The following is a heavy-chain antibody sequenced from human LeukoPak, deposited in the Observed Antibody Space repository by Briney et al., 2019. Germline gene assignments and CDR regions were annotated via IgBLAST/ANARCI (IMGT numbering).Heavy chain of an antibody. Sequence: GGSLRLSCAASGFTFSSYPMSWVRQAPGKGLEYVSAISSSGSSTNYADSVKDRFTISRDNSKNTLFLQMTSLRAEDTAVYYCVKDTSRGSYYYFDCWGQGILVTVSS. CDR2: ISSSGSST. D-gene: IGHD1-26*01. CDR1: GFTFSSYP. CDR3: VKDTSRGSYYYFDC. J-gene: IGHJ4*02. V-gene: IGHV3-64D*06.